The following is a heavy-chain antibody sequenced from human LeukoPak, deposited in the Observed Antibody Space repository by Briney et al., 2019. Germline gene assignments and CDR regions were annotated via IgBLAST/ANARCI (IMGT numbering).Heavy chain of an antibody. CDR3: STDPRLLIY. J-gene: IGHJ4*01. Sequence: GGSLRLSCAASGFTFSTYSMNWVRQAPGKGLEWVSSISSSSSYIYYADSVKGRFTISRDNAKNSLYLQMNSLRPDDTALYYCSTDPRLLIYWGHGTLVTVSS. CDR1: GFTFSTYS. D-gene: IGHD2-8*01. V-gene: IGHV3-21*04. CDR2: ISSSSSYI.